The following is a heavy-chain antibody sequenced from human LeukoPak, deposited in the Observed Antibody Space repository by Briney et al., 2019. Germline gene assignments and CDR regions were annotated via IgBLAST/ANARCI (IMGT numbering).Heavy chain of an antibody. CDR3: ARGAEEVVVVAATKGYYYYYGMDV. CDR1: GGSSSGDS. J-gene: IGHJ6*04. Sequence: SLSLTCALYGGSSSGDSWSWIRQPPEEGQEWSGEINHSGSTNYNPSLKSRVTISVDTSKNQFSLKLSSVTAADTAVYYCARGAEEVVVVAATKGYYYYYGMDVWGKGTTVSVSS. V-gene: IGHV4-34*01. CDR2: INHSGST. D-gene: IGHD2-15*01.